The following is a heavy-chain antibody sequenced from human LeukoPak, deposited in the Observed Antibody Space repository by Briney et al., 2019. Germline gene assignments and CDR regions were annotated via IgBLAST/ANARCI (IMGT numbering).Heavy chain of an antibody. CDR3: ARDKKSGESSEIDY. Sequence: PGGSLRLSCAASGFTFSNYWVHWVRQAPGKGLVWVSRINRDGSITKYADSVKGRFTVSRDNAKNTPNLQMNSLRAEDTAVYYCARDKKSGESSEIDYWGQGTLVTVSS. D-gene: IGHD3-10*01. CDR2: INRDGSIT. V-gene: IGHV3-74*03. J-gene: IGHJ4*02. CDR1: GFTFSNYW.